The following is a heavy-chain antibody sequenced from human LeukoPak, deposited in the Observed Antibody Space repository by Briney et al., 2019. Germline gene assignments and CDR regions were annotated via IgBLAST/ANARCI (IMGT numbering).Heavy chain of an antibody. CDR1: GFTFSSYG. V-gene: IGHV3-30*02. D-gene: IGHD3-22*01. J-gene: IGHJ4*02. CDR3: AKDSRRWKTYYYESSGLYYFAY. CDR2: IRYDGSNK. Sequence: GGSLRLSCAASGFTFSSYGMSWVRQAPGKGLEWVAFIRYDGSNKYYADSVKGRFTISRDNSKNTQYLQMNSLRVEDTAVYYCAKDSRRWKTYYYESSGLYYFAYWGQGTLVTVSS.